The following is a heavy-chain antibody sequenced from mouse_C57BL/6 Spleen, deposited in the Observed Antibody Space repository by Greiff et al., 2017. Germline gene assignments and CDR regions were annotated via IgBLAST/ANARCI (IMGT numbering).Heavy chain of an antibody. CDR1: GFTFSSYA. J-gene: IGHJ4*01. CDR3: TRDHDGYYVRAMDY. Sequence: EVKLQESGEGLVKPGGSLKLSCAASGFTFSSYAMSWVRQTPEKRLEWVAYISSGGDYIYYADTVKGRFTISRDNARNTLYLQWSSLKSEDTAMYYCTRDHDGYYVRAMDYWGQGTSVTVSS. V-gene: IGHV5-9-1*02. D-gene: IGHD2-3*01. CDR2: ISSGGDYI.